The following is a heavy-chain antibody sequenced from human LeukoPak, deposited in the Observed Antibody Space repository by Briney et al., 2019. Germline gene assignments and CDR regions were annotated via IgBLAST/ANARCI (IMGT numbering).Heavy chain of an antibody. Sequence: SETLSLTCAVSGYSIRSGHYWGWIRQTPGKGLEWIGSLSDSGSTYYNPSLKSRVTISVDTSKNHFSLRLSSVTVADTAVYYCAISVPAFDYWGQGTLVTVSS. D-gene: IGHD1-1*01. CDR1: GYSIRSGHY. V-gene: IGHV4-38-2*01. CDR3: AISVPAFDY. J-gene: IGHJ4*02. CDR2: LSDSGST.